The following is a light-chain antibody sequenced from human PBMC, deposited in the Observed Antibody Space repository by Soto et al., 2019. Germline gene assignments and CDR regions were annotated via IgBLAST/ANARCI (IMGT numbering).Light chain of an antibody. J-gene: IGLJ2*01. CDR1: SRDVGGYNY. CDR2: EVS. V-gene: IGLV2-8*01. CDR3: TSYAGSNNYVV. Sequence: QSALTQPPSASGSPGQSVTISCTGTSRDVGGYNYVSWYQQHPAKAPKLMIYEVSKRPSGVPDRFSGSKSGNTASLTVSGLQAEDEADYFCTSYAGSNNYVVFGGGTKLTVL.